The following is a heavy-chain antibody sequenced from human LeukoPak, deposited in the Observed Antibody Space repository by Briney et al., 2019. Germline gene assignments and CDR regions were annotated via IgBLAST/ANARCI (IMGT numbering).Heavy chain of an antibody. V-gene: IGHV4-61*02. D-gene: IGHD1-26*01. J-gene: IGHJ4*02. Sequence: SETLSLTCTVSGGSITSGSYFWTWIRQPAGKGLEWLGRMQTNGNTNYNPSLKSRVAISIATSKNQFSLQLSSVTAADTAVYYCARGLSNAWEVQAYWGQGTLVTVSS. CDR3: ARGLSNAWEVQAY. CDR1: GGSITSGSYF. CDR2: MQTNGNT.